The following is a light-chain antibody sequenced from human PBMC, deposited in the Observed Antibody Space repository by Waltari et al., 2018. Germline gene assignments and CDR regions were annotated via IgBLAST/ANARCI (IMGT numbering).Light chain of an antibody. Sequence: QSVLTQPPSASGTPGQRVTISCSGSSSTFGNNSVNWYQQLPGTAPKLLIYTNNQRPSWVPDRFSGSKSVTSASLAIHGLQFEDEGDYSCSTWDDSLNGVVFGGGTKLTVL. J-gene: IGLJ3*02. CDR2: TNN. CDR3: STWDDSLNGVV. V-gene: IGLV1-44*01. CDR1: SSTFGNNS.